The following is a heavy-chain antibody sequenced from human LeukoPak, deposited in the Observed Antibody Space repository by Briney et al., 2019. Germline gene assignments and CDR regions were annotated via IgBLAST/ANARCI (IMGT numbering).Heavy chain of an antibody. J-gene: IGHJ4*02. CDR3: ASMYSSGLNRIDY. CDR1: GFTVSSNY. D-gene: IGHD6-19*01. Sequence: PGGSLRLSCAASGFTVSSNYMSWVRQAPGKGLEWVSVIYSGGSTYYADSVKGRFTISRDNSKNTLYLQMNSLRAEDTAVYYCASMYSSGLNRIDYWGQGTLVTVSS. V-gene: IGHV3-53*01. CDR2: IYSGGST.